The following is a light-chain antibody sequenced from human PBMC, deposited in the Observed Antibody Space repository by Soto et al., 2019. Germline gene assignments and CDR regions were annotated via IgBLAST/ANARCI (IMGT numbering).Light chain of an antibody. Sequence: DIQMTQSPSTLSASVGDSVTITCRASQSISSWLAWYQQKPGKAPKLLIYDASTLESGVPSRFSDSGSGTEFTLTISSLQPDDFATYYCQQYNSYSSFGQGTKLEIK. V-gene: IGKV1-5*01. CDR3: QQYNSYSS. CDR1: QSISSW. CDR2: DAS. J-gene: IGKJ2*01.